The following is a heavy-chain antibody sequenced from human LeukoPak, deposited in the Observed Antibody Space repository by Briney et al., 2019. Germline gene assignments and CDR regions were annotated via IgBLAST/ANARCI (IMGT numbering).Heavy chain of an antibody. Sequence: PRGSLRLSCAASGFTFSRSWMGWVRQAPGKGLEWVANIKQDGTSKYYVDSVMGRFTISRGNAENSVYLQMNSLSAGDTAVYYCARHGDYCFDLWGPGTRVTVSS. CDR2: IKQDGTSK. V-gene: IGHV3-7*02. CDR3: ARHGDYCFDL. D-gene: IGHD2-21*01. J-gene: IGHJ4*02. CDR1: GFTFSRSW.